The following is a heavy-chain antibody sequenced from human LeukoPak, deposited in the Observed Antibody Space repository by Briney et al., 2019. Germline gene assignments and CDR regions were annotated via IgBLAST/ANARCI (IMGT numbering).Heavy chain of an antibody. CDR3: ARQRLAAYVDY. CDR1: GGTLSRYA. J-gene: IGHJ4*02. CDR2: INPNSGGT. D-gene: IGHD3-16*01. Sequence: GASVKVSCKASGGTLSRYAISWVRQAPGQGLEWMGWINPNSGGTNYAQKFQGRVTMTRDTSISTAYMELSRLRSDDTAVYYCARQRLAAYVDYWGQGTLVTVSS. V-gene: IGHV1-2*02.